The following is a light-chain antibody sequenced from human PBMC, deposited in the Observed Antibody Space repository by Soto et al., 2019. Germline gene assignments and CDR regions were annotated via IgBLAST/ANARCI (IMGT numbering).Light chain of an antibody. CDR3: QHYGSSAPIT. CDR1: QSVGSSY. Sequence: EIVLTQSPGTLSLSPGERATLSCRASQSVGSSYLTWYQQKPGQAPRLLIYGASSRATGIPDRFSGSGSGTDFTLIISRLEPEDVAVYYCQHYGSSAPITFGQGTRLEIK. V-gene: IGKV3-20*01. J-gene: IGKJ5*01. CDR2: GAS.